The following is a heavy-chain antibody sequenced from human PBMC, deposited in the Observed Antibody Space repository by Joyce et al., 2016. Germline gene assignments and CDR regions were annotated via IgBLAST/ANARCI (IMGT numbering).Heavy chain of an antibody. D-gene: IGHD2-15*01. Sequence: QLQLQESGPGLVKPSETLSLTCTVSGGSISSSGYYWAWLRQPPGKGLEWIGSIYYTGSTFHTPSLKSRVTISVDTSKNQFSLNLRSVTAADTAVYYCARGYCSGGSCYQGDFWGQGTQVTVSS. CDR1: GGSISSSGYY. CDR3: ARGYCSGGSCYQGDF. V-gene: IGHV4-39*01. CDR2: IYYTGST. J-gene: IGHJ4*02.